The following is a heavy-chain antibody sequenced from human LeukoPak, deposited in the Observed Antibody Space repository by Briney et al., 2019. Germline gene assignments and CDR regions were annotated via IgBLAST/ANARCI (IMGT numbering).Heavy chain of an antibody. J-gene: IGHJ4*02. CDR2: IYYSGST. Sequence: SETLSLTCTVSGGSISSYYWSWIRQPPGKGLEWIGYIYYSGSTNYNPSLKSRVTISVDTSKNQFSLKLSSVTAADTAVYYCARENLSSSFDYWGQGTLVTVSS. CDR3: ARENLSSSFDY. V-gene: IGHV4-59*01. CDR1: GGSISSYY. D-gene: IGHD6-13*01.